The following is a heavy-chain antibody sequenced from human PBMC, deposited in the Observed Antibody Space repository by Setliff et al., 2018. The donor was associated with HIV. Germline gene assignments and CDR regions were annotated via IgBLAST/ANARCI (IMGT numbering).Heavy chain of an antibody. CDR3: ARDGGDPRYSGTYNY. Sequence: PSETLSLTCTVSGGSISSSRYYWGWIRQPPGMGLEWIGSIYYSRTTYYNPSLKSRVTISVDTSKNQFSLKLTSVTAADTAMYFCARDGGDPRYSGTYNYWGQGALVTVSS. CDR1: GGSISSSRYY. V-gene: IGHV4-39*07. CDR2: IYYSRTT. J-gene: IGHJ4*02. D-gene: IGHD1-26*01.